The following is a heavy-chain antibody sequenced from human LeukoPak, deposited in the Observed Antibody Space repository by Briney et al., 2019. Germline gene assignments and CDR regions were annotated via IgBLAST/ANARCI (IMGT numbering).Heavy chain of an antibody. CDR2: ISSSGKA. J-gene: IGHJ4*02. V-gene: IGHV4-39*01. D-gene: IGHD1-26*01. CDR3: ARFKGGTVFDY. CDR1: GGSITTSDFD. Sequence: PSETLSLNCTVSGGSITTSDFDWAWIRQPPGQGFEWIATISSSGKAYYYPSLMSRVTTSVDTSKNQFSLDVTSVTAADTGLFYCARFKGGTVFDYWGRGILVIVS.